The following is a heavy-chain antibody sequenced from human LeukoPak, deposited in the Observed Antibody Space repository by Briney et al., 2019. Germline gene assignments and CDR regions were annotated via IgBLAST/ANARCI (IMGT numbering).Heavy chain of an antibody. J-gene: IGHJ4*02. CDR3: ARDRLDYYYGSSFLDY. CDR1: GYTFTSYD. CDR2: ISAYNGNT. V-gene: IGHV1-18*01. D-gene: IGHD3-10*01. Sequence: GASVKVSCKASGYTFTSYDINWVRQAPGQGLEWMGWISAYNGNTNYAQKLQGRVTMTTDTSTSTAYMELRSLRSDDTAVYYCARDRLDYYYGSSFLDYWGQGTLVTVSS.